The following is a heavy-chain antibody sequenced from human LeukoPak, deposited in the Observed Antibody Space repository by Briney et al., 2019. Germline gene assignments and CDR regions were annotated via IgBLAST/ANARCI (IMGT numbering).Heavy chain of an antibody. CDR3: ARHGGHIAVAGSLDY. CDR1: GGSISSSNW. D-gene: IGHD6-19*01. J-gene: IGHJ4*02. Sequence: SETLSLACAVSGGSISSSNWWSWVRQPPGKGLEWIGEIYHSGSTNYNPSLKSRVTISVDKSKNQFSLKLSSVTAADTAVYYCARHGGHIAVAGSLDYWGQGTLVTVSS. CDR2: IYHSGST. V-gene: IGHV4-4*02.